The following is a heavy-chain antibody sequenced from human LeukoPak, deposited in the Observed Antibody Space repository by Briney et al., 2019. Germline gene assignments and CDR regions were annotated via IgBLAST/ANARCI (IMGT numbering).Heavy chain of an antibody. D-gene: IGHD4-17*01. CDR3: ARDVRGYGDHLDY. V-gene: IGHV3-7*01. Sequence: GGSLRLSCAASGFTFSSYWMSWVRQAPGKGLEWVANIKQDGSEKYYVDSVKGRFTISRGNAKNSLYLQMNSLRAEDTAVYYCARDVRGYGDHLDYWGQGTLVTVSS. CDR1: GFTFSSYW. CDR2: IKQDGSEK. J-gene: IGHJ4*02.